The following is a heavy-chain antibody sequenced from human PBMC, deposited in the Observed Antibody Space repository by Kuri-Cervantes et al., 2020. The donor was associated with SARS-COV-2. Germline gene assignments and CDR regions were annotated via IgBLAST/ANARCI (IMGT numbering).Heavy chain of an antibody. J-gene: IGHJ6*03. V-gene: IGHV4-34*01. CDR1: GGSFNSYY. CDR3: ARGEVIVVPAAVAYYCYMDV. CDR2: INHSGST. Sequence: GSLRLSCAVYGGSFNSYYWSWICQPPGKGLEWIGEINHSGSTNYNPSLKSRVTISVDTSKNQFSLKLSSVTAADTAVYYCARGEVIVVPAAVAYYCYMDVWGKGTTVTVSS. D-gene: IGHD2-2*01.